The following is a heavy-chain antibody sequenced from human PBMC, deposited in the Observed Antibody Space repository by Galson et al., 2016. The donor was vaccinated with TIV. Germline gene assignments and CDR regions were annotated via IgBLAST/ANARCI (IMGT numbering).Heavy chain of an antibody. Sequence: SLRLSCAASGFAVSTTYISWVRQAPGRGLEWVSVLYVGGATYYTDSVKGRFTISRDNSKNTLYLQMDALRAEDTAVYYCARAGGSNWNYFDYWGQGTLVTVSS. D-gene: IGHD1-1*01. CDR1: GFAVSTTY. V-gene: IGHV3-53*01. J-gene: IGHJ4*02. CDR3: ARAGGSNWNYFDY. CDR2: LYVGGAT.